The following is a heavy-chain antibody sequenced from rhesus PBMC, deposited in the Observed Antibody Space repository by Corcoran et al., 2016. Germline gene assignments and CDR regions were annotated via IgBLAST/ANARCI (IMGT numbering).Heavy chain of an antibody. Sequence: EVQLVETGGGLVQPGGSLKLSCAASGLTFRIYGMSWVRQAPGQGLEWISAINSAGSSTYYADSVKGRLPISRENAKNTLYLQMDSLRAEDTAVYYCAGLGGYSNDYWGQGVLVTVSS. D-gene: IGHD5-42*01. CDR1: GLTFRIYG. J-gene: IGHJ4*01. CDR3: AGLGGYSNDY. V-gene: IGHV3-14*01. CDR2: INSAGSST.